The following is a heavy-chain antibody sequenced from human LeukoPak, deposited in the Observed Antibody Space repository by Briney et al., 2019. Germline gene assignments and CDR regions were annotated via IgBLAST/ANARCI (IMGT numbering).Heavy chain of an antibody. J-gene: IGHJ4*02. D-gene: IGHD3-10*01. CDR1: GFTFSSYG. V-gene: IGHV3-30*18. Sequence: GGSLRLSCAASGFTFSSYGKHGVRQAPGKGLGGGAVISYDGSNKYYADSVKGRFTIYRDNSKNTLYLQMNSLRAEDTAVYYCAKDRGAYGSGSWGYFDYWGQGTLVTVSS. CDR3: AKDRGAYGSGSWGYFDY. CDR2: ISYDGSNK.